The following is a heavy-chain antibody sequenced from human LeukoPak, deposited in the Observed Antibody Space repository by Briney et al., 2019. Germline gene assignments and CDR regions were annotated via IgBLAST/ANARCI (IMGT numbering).Heavy chain of an antibody. V-gene: IGHV3-7*01. CDR2: IKQDGSEK. Sequence: PGGSLRLSCAASGFTFSSYWMSWVRQAPGKGLEWVANIKQDGSEKYYVDSVKGRFTISRDNAKNSLYLQMNSLRAEDTAVYYYARAAYSSGWYYHFDYWGQGTLVTVSS. CDR1: GFTFSSYW. J-gene: IGHJ4*02. CDR3: ARAAYSSGWYYHFDY. D-gene: IGHD6-19*01.